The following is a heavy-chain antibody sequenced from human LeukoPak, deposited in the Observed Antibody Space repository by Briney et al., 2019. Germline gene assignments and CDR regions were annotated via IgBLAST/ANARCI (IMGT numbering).Heavy chain of an antibody. Sequence: GGSLGLSCATSGFNFDRYTIHWVRQAPGKGLEWVSLAGWAGGTTFYSDSVRGRFTISRDSGRKSVYLQMNSLTTDDTAFYFCAKELDTMFFDYWGQGALVTVSS. D-gene: IGHD3-10*02. CDR2: AGWAGGTT. CDR1: GFNFDRYT. J-gene: IGHJ4*02. V-gene: IGHV3-43*01. CDR3: AKELDTMFFDY.